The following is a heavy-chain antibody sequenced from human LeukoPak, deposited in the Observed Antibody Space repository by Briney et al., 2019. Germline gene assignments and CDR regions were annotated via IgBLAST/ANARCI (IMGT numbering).Heavy chain of an antibody. Sequence: GGSLRLSCAASGLTFSRYWMTWVRQAPGKGLKWVANIKEDGSEKYYVDSVKGRFTISRDNAKNSLYLQMNSLRAEDTAVYYCAREDNGGPDYWGQGTLVTVSS. V-gene: IGHV3-7*01. J-gene: IGHJ4*02. CDR3: AREDNGGPDY. CDR1: GLTFSRYW. D-gene: IGHD2-8*01. CDR2: IKEDGSEK.